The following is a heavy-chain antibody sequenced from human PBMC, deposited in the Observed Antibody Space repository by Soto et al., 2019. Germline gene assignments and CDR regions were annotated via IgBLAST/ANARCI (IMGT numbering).Heavy chain of an antibody. J-gene: IGHJ4*02. V-gene: IGHV3-11*05. CDR2: ISSSTSHT. CDR3: ARGRGAAADYFDF. CDR1: GFTFSDYY. Sequence: QVQLVESGGGLVKPGGSLRLSCAVSGFTFSDYYMTWIRQAPGKGLEWVSYISSSTSHTNYADSVKGRFTISRDNAKNSLVQHMNSLRAADTAVYYCARGRGAAADYFDFWGQGTLVTVSS. D-gene: IGHD6-13*01.